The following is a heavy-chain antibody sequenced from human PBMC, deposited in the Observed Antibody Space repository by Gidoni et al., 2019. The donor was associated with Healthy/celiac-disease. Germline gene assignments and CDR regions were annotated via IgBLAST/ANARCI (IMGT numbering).Heavy chain of an antibody. D-gene: IGHD2-2*01. V-gene: IGHV3-30*18. CDR1: GVTFRSYG. CDR3: AKDLEGEDIVVVPAAPDV. J-gene: IGHJ6*04. Sequence: QVQLVESGGGVVQPGRSLRLTCAASGVTFRSYGMHWVRQAPGKGLEWVAVISYDGSNNYYADSVKCRFTISRDNSKNTLYLQMTSLRAEDTAVYYCAKDLEGEDIVVVPAAPDVWGNGTTVTVSS. CDR2: ISYDGSNN.